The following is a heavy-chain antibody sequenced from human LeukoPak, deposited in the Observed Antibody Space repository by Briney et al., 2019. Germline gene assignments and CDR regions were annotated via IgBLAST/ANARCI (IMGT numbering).Heavy chain of an antibody. Sequence: PGGSLRLSCAASGFTFSSYWMSWVRQSPGKGLEWIGTVHYSGKTNYKPSLKSRVTISVDTSKHQFSLKLSSVTAADTAVYYCARQGPHTSGWFYFDYWGQGALATVSS. J-gene: IGHJ4*02. V-gene: IGHV4-39*01. D-gene: IGHD6-19*01. CDR1: GFTFSSYW. CDR3: ARQGPHTSGWFYFDY. CDR2: VHYSGKT.